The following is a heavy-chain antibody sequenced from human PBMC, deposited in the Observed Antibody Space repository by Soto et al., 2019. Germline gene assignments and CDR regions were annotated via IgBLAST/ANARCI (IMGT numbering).Heavy chain of an antibody. CDR1: GYTFTSDY. CDR3: ARERYGGKKTFDY. CDR2: INPSGGST. J-gene: IGHJ4*02. Sequence: VASVKGSFTASGYTFTSDYMHWVRQAHGQGLEWMGIINPSGGSTSYAQKFQGRVTMTRDTSTSTVYMELSSLRSEDTAVYYCARERYGGKKTFDYWGQGTLVNVSS. V-gene: IGHV1-46*01. D-gene: IGHD4-17*01.